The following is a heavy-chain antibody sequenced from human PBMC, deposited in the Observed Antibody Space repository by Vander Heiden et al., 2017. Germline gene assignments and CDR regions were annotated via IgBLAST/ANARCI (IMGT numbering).Heavy chain of an antibody. Sequence: QVQLVQSGAEVKKPGASVTVSCKASGYTFTSYYMHWVRQAPGQGLEWMGIINPSGGSTSYAQKFQGRVTMTRDTSTSTVYMELSSLRSEDTAVYYCARDQGTVDAFDIWGQGTMVTVSS. CDR3: ARDQGTVDAFDI. CDR2: INPSGGST. D-gene: IGHD4-17*01. V-gene: IGHV1-46*01. CDR1: GYTFTSYY. J-gene: IGHJ3*02.